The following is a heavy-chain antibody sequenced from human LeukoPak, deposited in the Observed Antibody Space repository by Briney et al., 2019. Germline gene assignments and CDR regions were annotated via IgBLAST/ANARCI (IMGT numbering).Heavy chain of an antibody. CDR3: AKELDRPYYY. J-gene: IGHJ4*02. CDR2: ISGSGGST. CDR1: GFSLDDHA. Sequence: GGSLRLSCAVSGFSLDDHAMHWVRQAPGKGLEWVSAISGSGGSTYYADSVKGRFTISRDNSKNTLYLQMNSLRAEDTAVYYCAKELDRPYYYWGQGTLVTVSS. V-gene: IGHV3-23*01. D-gene: IGHD3-10*01.